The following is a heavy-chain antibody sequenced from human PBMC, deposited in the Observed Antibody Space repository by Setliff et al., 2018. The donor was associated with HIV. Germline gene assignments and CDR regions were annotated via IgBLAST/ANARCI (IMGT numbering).Heavy chain of an antibody. CDR1: GGSISSGSYY. CDR2: IYTSGNT. J-gene: IGHJ4*02. V-gene: IGHV4-61*09. CDR3: ARGGASSKYFDS. D-gene: IGHD2-15*01. Sequence: SETLSLTCTVSGGSISSGSYYWSWIRQPAGKGLEWIGHIYTSGNTNYNPSLKSRVTISVDTSNNQFSVKLTSVTPADTALYYCARGGASSKYFDSWGQGTLVTVPQ.